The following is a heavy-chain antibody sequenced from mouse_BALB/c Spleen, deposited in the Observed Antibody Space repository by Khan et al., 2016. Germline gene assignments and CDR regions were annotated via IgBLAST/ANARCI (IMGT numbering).Heavy chain of an antibody. D-gene: IGHD2-14*01. V-gene: IGHV1S136*01. CDR1: GYTFTNYV. CDR3: ARKGTYDRYDAFDV. Sequence: EVQLQESGPELVKPGASVKMSCKASGYTFTNYVIHWVKQRPGQGLECIGYVNPYNDGTKYNEKFKGKATLTSDKSSSTAYMELSSLTSEDSAVYYCARKGTYDRYDAFDVWGAGTTVTVSS. J-gene: IGHJ1*01. CDR2: VNPYNDGT.